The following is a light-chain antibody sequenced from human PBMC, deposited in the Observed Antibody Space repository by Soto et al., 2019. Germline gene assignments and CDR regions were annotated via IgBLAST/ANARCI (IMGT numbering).Light chain of an antibody. CDR1: QSVSSTY. CDR2: GTS. CDR3: QQYGSPPIT. V-gene: IGKV3-20*01. J-gene: IGKJ5*01. Sequence: EIVLTQSPGTLSLSPVERATLSCRASQSVSSTYLAWYQQQPGQAPRLLMSGTSNRATGTPDRFSGSGSGTDFTLTISRLEPEDFAVYYCQQYGSPPITCGQGTRREIK.